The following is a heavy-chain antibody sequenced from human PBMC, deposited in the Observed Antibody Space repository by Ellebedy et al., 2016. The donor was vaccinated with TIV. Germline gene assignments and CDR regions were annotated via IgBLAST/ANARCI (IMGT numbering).Heavy chain of an antibody. CDR1: GFTLSDHY. J-gene: IGHJ6*03. D-gene: IGHD3-16*02. CDR2: IGTSDSTR. CDR3: AVAGGGRYYYYYMDV. Sequence: GESLKISCAASGFTLSDHYMSWIRQAPGKGLEWLSYIGTSDSTRYYAASVKGRFTISRDNANNSLYLHMNSLRAEDTAVYYCAVAGGGRYYYYYMDVWGKGTTVTVSS. V-gene: IGHV3-11*01.